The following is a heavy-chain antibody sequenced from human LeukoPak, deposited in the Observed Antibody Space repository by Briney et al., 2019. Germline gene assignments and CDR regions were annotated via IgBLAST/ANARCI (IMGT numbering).Heavy chain of an antibody. Sequence: GGSLRLSCVASGFTFSSYGMQWVRQAPGKGLEWVAVIRHDGSNKYYADSVKGRFTISRDNSKNTLYLQMNSLRAEDTAVYYCAKDRESYYCSSTNCYLDYWGQGTLVTVSS. CDR1: GFTFSSYG. J-gene: IGHJ4*02. D-gene: IGHD2-2*01. CDR2: IRHDGSNK. V-gene: IGHV3-30*02. CDR3: AKDRESYYCSSTNCYLDY.